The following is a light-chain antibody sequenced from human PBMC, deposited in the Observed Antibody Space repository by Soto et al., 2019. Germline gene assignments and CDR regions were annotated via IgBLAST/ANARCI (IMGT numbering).Light chain of an antibody. Sequence: SVLTQPASVSGSPGQSITISCTGTSNDVGGYNYVSWYQQHPDKAPKLMIFEVTYRPSGVSNRFSGSKSGNTASLTISGPQAEDEADYYCSSYTSSSTHNYVFGTGTKVTVL. V-gene: IGLV2-14*01. CDR3: SSYTSSSTHNYV. CDR2: EVT. CDR1: SNDVGGYNY. J-gene: IGLJ1*01.